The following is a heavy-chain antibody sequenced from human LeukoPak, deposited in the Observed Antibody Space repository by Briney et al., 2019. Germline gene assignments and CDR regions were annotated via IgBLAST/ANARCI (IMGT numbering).Heavy chain of an antibody. CDR3: ARSSSGWTEQLDY. D-gene: IGHD6-19*01. J-gene: IGHJ4*02. CDR2: INWNGGST. V-gene: IGHV3-20*04. CDR1: GFTFSSYE. Sequence: GGSLRLSCAASGFTFSSYEMNWVRQAPGKGLEWVSGINWNGGSTGYADSVKGRFTISRDNAKNSLYLQMNSLRAEDTALYYCARSSSGWTEQLDYWGQGTLVTVSS.